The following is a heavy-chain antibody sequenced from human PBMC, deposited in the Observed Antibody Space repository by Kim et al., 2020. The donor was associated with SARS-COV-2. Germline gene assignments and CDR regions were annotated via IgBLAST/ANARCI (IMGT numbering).Heavy chain of an antibody. CDR3: ARDSDDFWSGYYTGGVGY. D-gene: IGHD3-3*01. J-gene: IGHJ4*02. CDR2: ISSSSSYT. CDR1: GFTFSDYY. Sequence: GGSLRLSCAASGFTFSDYYMSWIRQAPGKGLEWVSYISSSSSYTNYADSVKGRFTISRDNAKNSLYLQMNSLRAEDTAVYYCARDSDDFWSGYYTGGVGYWGQGTLVTVSS. V-gene: IGHV3-11*06.